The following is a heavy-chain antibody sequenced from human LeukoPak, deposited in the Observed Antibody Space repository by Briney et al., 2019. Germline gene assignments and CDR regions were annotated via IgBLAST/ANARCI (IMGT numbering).Heavy chain of an antibody. Sequence: GGSLRLSCAASGFTFSSYGMNWVRQAPGKGLEWVSAISGSGGSTYYADSVKGRFTISRDNSKNTLYLQMNSLRAEDTAVYYCAKRYCSSTSCYVDYWGQGTLVTVSS. V-gene: IGHV3-23*01. CDR3: AKRYCSSTSCYVDY. D-gene: IGHD2-2*01. J-gene: IGHJ4*02. CDR2: ISGSGGST. CDR1: GFTFSSYG.